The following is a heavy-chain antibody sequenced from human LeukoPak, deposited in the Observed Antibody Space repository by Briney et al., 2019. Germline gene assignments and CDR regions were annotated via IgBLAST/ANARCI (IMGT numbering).Heavy chain of an antibody. CDR2: INHSGST. J-gene: IGHJ5*02. CDR1: GGSFSGYY. D-gene: IGHD3-3*01. V-gene: IGHV4-34*01. Sequence: PSETLSLTCGVFGGSFSGYYWTWLRQPPGKGLEWIGEINHSGSTNYNPSLKSRVTISVDTSKNQFSLKLSSVTAADTAVYYCASITIFGVAQNWFDPWGQGTLVTVSS. CDR3: ASITIFGVAQNWFDP.